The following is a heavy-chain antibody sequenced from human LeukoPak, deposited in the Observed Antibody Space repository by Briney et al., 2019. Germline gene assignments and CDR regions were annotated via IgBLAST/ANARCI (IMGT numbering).Heavy chain of an antibody. CDR3: ARGTRRIAVAGTPINWFDP. J-gene: IGHJ5*02. CDR2: IYYSGST. Sequence: PSETLSLTCTVSGGSISSYYWSWIRQPPGKGLEWIGYIYYSGSTNYNPSLKSRVTISVDTSKNQFSLKLSSVTAADTAVYYCARGTRRIAVAGTPINWFDPWGQGTLVTVSS. CDR1: GGSISSYY. D-gene: IGHD6-19*01. V-gene: IGHV4-59*12.